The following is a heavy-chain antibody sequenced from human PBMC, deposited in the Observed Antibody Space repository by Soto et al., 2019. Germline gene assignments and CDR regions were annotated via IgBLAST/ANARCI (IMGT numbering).Heavy chain of an antibody. CDR3: ARVYDSSGYEY. Sequence: SGPTLVNPTETLTLTCTVSGFSLGNPRMGVSWIRQPPGKALEWLAHIFSNDDKSYRTSLKSRVTISKDTSKSQVVLTMTNMDPVDTGTYYCARVYDSSGYEYWGQGTLVTVSS. CDR2: IFSNDDK. D-gene: IGHD3-22*01. CDR1: GFSLGNPRMG. V-gene: IGHV2-26*01. J-gene: IGHJ4*02.